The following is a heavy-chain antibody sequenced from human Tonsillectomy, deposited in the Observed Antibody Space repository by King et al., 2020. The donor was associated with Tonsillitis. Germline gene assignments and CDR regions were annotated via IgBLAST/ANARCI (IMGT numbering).Heavy chain of an antibody. CDR2: MYYSVTS. J-gene: IGHJ4*02. D-gene: IGHD1-26*01. CDR3: ARYVSGSLDY. V-gene: IGHV4-39*01. Sequence: QLQESGSGVVKPSETLSLTCTVSGGSISSSDPYWAWIRQPPGKGLEWIGYMYYSVTSFYNPSLKSRITISGGTSENRFSLKLSSVTAADTAVYFCARYVSGSLDYWGQGALVTVSS. CDR1: GGSISSSDPY.